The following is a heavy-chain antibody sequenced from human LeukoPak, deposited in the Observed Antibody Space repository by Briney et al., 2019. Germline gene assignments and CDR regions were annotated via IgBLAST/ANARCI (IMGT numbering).Heavy chain of an antibody. Sequence: GGSLRLSCAASGSTFSSYSINWVRQAPGKGLEWVSYISSSSTISYADSVKGRFTISRDNANNSLYLQMNSLRDEDTAVYYCARGGTSSSLAYWGQGTLVTVSS. CDR2: ISSSSTI. J-gene: IGHJ4*02. CDR3: ARGGTSSSLAY. V-gene: IGHV3-48*02. CDR1: GSTFSSYS. D-gene: IGHD4-23*01.